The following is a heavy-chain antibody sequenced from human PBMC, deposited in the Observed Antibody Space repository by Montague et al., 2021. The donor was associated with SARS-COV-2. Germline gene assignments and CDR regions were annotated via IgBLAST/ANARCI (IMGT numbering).Heavy chain of an antibody. CDR3: ARDSHHSLLLWFGELPRQNWFDP. Sequence: SLRLSCAASGFTFSSYAMHWVRQAPGKGLEWVAVISYDGSNKYXXXSXXXRFXISRDNSKNTLYLQMNSLRAEATAVSYCARDSHHSLLLWFGELPRQNWFDPWGQGTLVTVSS. CDR2: ISYDGSNK. CDR1: GFTFSSYA. V-gene: IGHV3-30-3*01. J-gene: IGHJ5*02. D-gene: IGHD3-10*01.